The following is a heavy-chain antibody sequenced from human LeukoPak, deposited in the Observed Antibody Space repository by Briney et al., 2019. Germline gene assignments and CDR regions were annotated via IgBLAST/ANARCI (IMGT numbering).Heavy chain of an antibody. J-gene: IGHJ3*02. CDR3: ARVSLPVLRYFDGQDAFDI. D-gene: IGHD3-9*01. V-gene: IGHV1-69*13. Sequence: SVKVSCKASGGTFSSYAISWVRQAPGQGLEWMGGIIPIFGTANYAQKFQGRVTITADESTSTAYMELSSLRSEDTAVYYCARVSLPVLRYFDGQDAFDIWGQGTMVTVSS. CDR1: GGTFSSYA. CDR2: IIPIFGTA.